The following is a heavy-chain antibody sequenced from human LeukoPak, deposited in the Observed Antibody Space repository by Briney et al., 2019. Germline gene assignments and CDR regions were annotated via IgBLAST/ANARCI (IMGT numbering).Heavy chain of an antibody. CDR3: ARPWVY. V-gene: IGHV3-11*01. CDR1: GFTFSDYS. Sequence: GGPLSLSCAASGFTFSDYSMNWIRQAPGKGLEWVSYISSSGVTIYYADSVKGRFTISRDNAKNSLYLQMNSLRGEDTAVYYCARPWVYWGQGTLVTVSS. J-gene: IGHJ4*02. CDR2: ISSSGVTI.